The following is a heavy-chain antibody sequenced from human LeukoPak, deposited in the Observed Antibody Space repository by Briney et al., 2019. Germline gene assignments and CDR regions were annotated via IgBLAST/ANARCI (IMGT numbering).Heavy chain of an antibody. CDR1: GFTFSCYR. V-gene: IGHV3-33*01. Sequence: GGSLSRSCAASGFTFSCYRMHWVPPAPGQGLEGVAVIWFDGTNKYFADSVKGRFTISRDNSKNTLYLQMNSLRAEDTAVYYCARRDGYNADFDYWGQGTLVTVSS. J-gene: IGHJ4*02. CDR3: ARRDGYNADFDY. D-gene: IGHD5-24*01. CDR2: IWFDGTNK.